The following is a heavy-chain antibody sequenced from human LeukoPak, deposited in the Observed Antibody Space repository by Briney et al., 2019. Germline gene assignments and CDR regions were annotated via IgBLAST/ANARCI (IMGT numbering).Heavy chain of an antibody. CDR2: ISGSGGST. V-gene: IGHV3-23*01. J-gene: IGHJ6*03. Sequence: RGSLRLSCAASGFTFSSYAMSWVRQAPGKGLEWVSAISGSGGSTYYADSVKGRFTISRDNSKNTLYLQMDSLRAEDTAVYSCAKGEGTYYYNYSDVWGKGTTVTVSS. CDR1: GFTFSSYA. CDR3: AKGEGTYYYNYSDV.